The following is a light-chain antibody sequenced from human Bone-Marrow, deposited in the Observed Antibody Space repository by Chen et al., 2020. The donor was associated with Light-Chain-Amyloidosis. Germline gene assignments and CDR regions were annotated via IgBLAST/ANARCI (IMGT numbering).Light chain of an antibody. CDR1: SSYVGGDNH. V-gene: IGLV2-14*01. J-gene: IGLJ1*01. CDR2: EVT. Sequence: QSALTQPASVSGSPGQSITISCTGTSSYVGGDNHVSWYQQHPDKAPKLIIYEVTNRPSWVPDRFSGSKSDNTASPTISGLQTEDEADYFCSSYTITNTLVFGSGTRVTVL. CDR3: SSYTITNTLV.